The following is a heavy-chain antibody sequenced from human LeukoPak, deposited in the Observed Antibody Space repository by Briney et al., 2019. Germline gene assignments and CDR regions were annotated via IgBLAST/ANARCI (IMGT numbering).Heavy chain of an antibody. CDR1: GFTFSSYA. CDR2: ISYDGGNK. D-gene: IGHD6-19*01. V-gene: IGHV3-30-3*01. Sequence: GGSLRLSCAASGFTFSSYAMHWVRQAPGKGLEWVAVISYDGGNKYYADSVKGRFTISRDNSKNTLYLQMNSLRAEDTAVYYCATLAGYFDYWGQGTLVTVSS. CDR3: ATLAGYFDY. J-gene: IGHJ4*02.